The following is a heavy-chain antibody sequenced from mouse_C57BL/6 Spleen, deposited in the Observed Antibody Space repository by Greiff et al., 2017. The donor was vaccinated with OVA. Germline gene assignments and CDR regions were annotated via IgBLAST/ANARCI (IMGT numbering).Heavy chain of an antibody. Sequence: EVKLVESGTVLARPGASVKMSCKTSGYTFTSYWMHWVKQRPGQGLEWIGAIYPGNSDTSYNQKFKGKAKLTAVTSASTAYMELSSLTNEDSAVYYCTRGALPRGAMDYWGQGTSVTVSS. CDR3: TRGALPRGAMDY. CDR2: IYPGNSDT. D-gene: IGHD6-1*01. V-gene: IGHV1-5*01. J-gene: IGHJ4*01. CDR1: GYTFTSYW.